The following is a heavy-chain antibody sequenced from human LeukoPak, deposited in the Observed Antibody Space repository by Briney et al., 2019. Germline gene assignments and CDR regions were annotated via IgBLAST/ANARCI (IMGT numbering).Heavy chain of an antibody. CDR3: ARDGRTGGNFDY. Sequence: GGSLRLSCAPARLTFSSYSMKWVRQAPKKGLEWVSSISSSSSYIYYADSVKGRFTISRDNAKNSLYLQMNSLRAEDTAVYYCARDGRTGGNFDYWGQGTLVTVSS. J-gene: IGHJ4*02. V-gene: IGHV3-21*01. D-gene: IGHD1-1*01. CDR2: ISSSSSYI. CDR1: RLTFSSYS.